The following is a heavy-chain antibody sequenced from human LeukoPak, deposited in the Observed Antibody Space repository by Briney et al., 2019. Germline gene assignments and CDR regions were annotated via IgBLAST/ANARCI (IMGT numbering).Heavy chain of an antibody. CDR3: ARESYWGSGLKGFDS. V-gene: IGHV3-48*02. D-gene: IGHD7-27*01. J-gene: IGHJ4*02. Sequence: GGSLRLSCAASGFTVSSNYMSWVRQAPGKGLEWVSYISRDSSNIYYADSVKGRFTISRDNAKNSLYLQVNSLRDEDTAVYYCARESYWGSGLKGFDSWGQGTLVTVSS. CDR2: ISRDSSNI. CDR1: GFTVSSNY.